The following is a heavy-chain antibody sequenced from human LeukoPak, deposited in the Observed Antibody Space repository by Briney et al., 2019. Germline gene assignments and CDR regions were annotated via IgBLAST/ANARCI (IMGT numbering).Heavy chain of an antibody. D-gene: IGHD5-18*01. J-gene: IGHJ5*02. CDR2: IYYSGST. Sequence: SETLSLTCTVSGGSISSSSYYWGWIRQPPGKGLEWIGSIYYSGSTYYDPSLKSRVTISVDTSKNQFSLKLSSVTAADTAVYYCAVNVDTAMDNWFDPWGQGTLVTVSS. CDR3: AVNVDTAMDNWFDP. CDR1: GGSISSSSYY. V-gene: IGHV4-39*07.